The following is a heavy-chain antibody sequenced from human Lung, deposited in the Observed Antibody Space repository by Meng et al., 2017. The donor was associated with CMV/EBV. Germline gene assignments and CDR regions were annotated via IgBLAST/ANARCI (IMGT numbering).Heavy chain of an antibody. CDR2: INPDSGCT. Sequence: ASXXVSXKASGYTFSGHYIHWVRQAPGQGLEWMGWINPDSGCTRYSQKFQYRVTMTRDTSINTAYMELSRLRSDDTAVYYCSRGAPFFRDAFDLWVKGTMVTVSS. D-gene: IGHD3-16*01. V-gene: IGHV1-2*02. CDR3: SRGAPFFRDAFDL. CDR1: GYTFSGHY. J-gene: IGHJ3*01.